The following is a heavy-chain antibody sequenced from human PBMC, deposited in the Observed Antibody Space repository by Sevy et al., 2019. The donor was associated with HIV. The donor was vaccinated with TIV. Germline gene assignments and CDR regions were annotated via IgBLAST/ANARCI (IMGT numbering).Heavy chain of an antibody. CDR3: SRRYFDV. Sequence: GGSLRLSCAASGFTFHTYWMQWVRQAPGKGLEWVANIRQDGNEIYYADSVKGRFTISRDNAMQSLDLEMNNLRVEDSGIYCCSRRYFDVWGQGTLVTVSS. CDR2: IRQDGNEI. J-gene: IGHJ4*02. CDR1: GFTFHTYW. V-gene: IGHV3-7*01.